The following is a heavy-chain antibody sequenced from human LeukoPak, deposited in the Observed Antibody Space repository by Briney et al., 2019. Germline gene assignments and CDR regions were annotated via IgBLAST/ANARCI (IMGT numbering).Heavy chain of an antibody. V-gene: IGHV3-9*01. CDR1: GFTFDDYA. CDR3: AKHLTLRLTVFDY. CDR2: ISWNSGSI. Sequence: PGGSLRLSCAASGFTFDDYAMHWVRQAPGKGLEWVSGISWNSGSIGYADSVKGRFTISRDNAKNSLYLQMNSLRAEDTAVYYCAKHLTLRLTVFDYWGQGTLVTVSS. J-gene: IGHJ4*02. D-gene: IGHD1-14*01.